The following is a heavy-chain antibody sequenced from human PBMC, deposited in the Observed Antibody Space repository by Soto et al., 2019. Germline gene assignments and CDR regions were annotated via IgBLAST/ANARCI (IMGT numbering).Heavy chain of an antibody. V-gene: IGHV4-34*01. CDR1: DGSFSAYY. J-gene: IGHJ4*02. Sequence: SETLSLTCAVYDGSFSAYYWTWIRQPPGEGLQWIGEVNHGGVATYNPSLKSRVTMSADPFRSQFSLRLTSVTASDTAVYYCARGLGYFHLWGATKDYFQSWGKGGLVTVSA. D-gene: IGHD3-3*02. CDR3: ARGLGYFHLWGATKDYFQS. CDR2: VNHGGVA.